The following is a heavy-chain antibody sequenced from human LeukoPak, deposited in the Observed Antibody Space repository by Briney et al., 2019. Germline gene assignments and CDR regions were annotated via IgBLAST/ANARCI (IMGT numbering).Heavy chain of an antibody. J-gene: IGHJ4*02. CDR3: AKWAVSGRGFDY. CDR2: ITGSGGST. V-gene: IGHV3-23*01. Sequence: GGSLRLSCAASGFTFSSYAMSWVRQAPGKGLEWVSDITGSGGSTHYADSLKGRFTISRDNSKNTLYLQMNSLRAEDTAVYYCAKWAVSGRGFDYWGQGTLVTVSS. CDR1: GFTFSSYA. D-gene: IGHD6-19*01.